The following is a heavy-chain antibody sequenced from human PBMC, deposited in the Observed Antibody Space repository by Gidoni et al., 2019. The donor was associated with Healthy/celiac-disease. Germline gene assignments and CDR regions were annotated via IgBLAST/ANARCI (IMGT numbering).Heavy chain of an antibody. V-gene: IGHV4-34*01. CDR3: ARGRATSSVYYYYGMDV. J-gene: IGHJ6*02. Sequence: QVQLQQRGAGLLKPSETLSLTSAVYGGSFSGYYWCWIRQPPGKGLEWIGESNHSGITNYNPSLKSRVTISVDTSKNQFSLKLSSVTAADTAVYYCARGRATSSVYYYYGMDVWGQGTTVTVSS. D-gene: IGHD3-10*01. CDR2: SNHSGIT. CDR1: GGSFSGYY.